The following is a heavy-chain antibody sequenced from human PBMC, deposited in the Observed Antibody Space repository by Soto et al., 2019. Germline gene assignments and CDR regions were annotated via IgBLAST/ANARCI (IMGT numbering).Heavy chain of an antibody. J-gene: IGHJ4*02. Sequence: PGGSLRLSCAASGFTFSSYAMSWVRQAPGKGLEWVSAISGSGGSTYYADSVKGRFTISRDNSKNALYLQMNSLRAEDTAVYYCAKDYTGSWYYFDYWGQGTLVTVSS. V-gene: IGHV3-23*01. CDR2: ISGSGGST. CDR1: GFTFSSYA. D-gene: IGHD6-13*01. CDR3: AKDYTGSWYYFDY.